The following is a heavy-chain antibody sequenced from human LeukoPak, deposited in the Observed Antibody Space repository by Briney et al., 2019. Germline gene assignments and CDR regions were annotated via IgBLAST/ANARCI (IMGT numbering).Heavy chain of an antibody. J-gene: IGHJ5*02. V-gene: IGHV4-59*08. CDR3: ARYADNWFDP. CDR2: VYYSGGG. Sequence: SETLSLTCTVSGGSIRGYYWSWIRQPPGKGLDWIGYVYYSGGGNYNPSLKSRVTISVDTSKNQFSLRLTSVTAADTAVYYCARYADNWFDPWGQGALVTVSS. D-gene: IGHD2-2*01. CDR1: GGSIRGYY.